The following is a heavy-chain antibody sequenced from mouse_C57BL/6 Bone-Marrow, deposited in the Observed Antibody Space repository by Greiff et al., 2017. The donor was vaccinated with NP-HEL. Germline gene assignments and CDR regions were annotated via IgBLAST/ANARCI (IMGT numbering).Heavy chain of an antibody. CDR2: IYYSGTI. V-gene: IGHV3-5*01. Sequence: EVQLQESGPGLVKPSQTVFLTCTVTGISITTGNYRWSWIRQFPGNKLEWIGYIYYSGTITYNPSLTSRTTITRDTPKNQFFLEMNSLTAEDTATYYCARDRAYYSNLYWYFDVWGTGTTVTVSS. J-gene: IGHJ1*03. CDR1: GISITTGNYR. CDR3: ARDRAYYSNLYWYFDV. D-gene: IGHD2-5*01.